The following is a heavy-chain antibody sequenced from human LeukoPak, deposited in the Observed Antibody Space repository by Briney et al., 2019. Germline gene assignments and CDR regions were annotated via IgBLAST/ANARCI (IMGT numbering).Heavy chain of an antibody. Sequence: GGSLRLSCAASGFTFSSYWMSWVRQAPGQGLEWVANIKQDGSEKYYVDSVKGRFTISRDNAKNSLYLQMNSLRAEDTAVYYCPRGSATAGLDYWGQGTLVTVSS. CDR3: PRGSATAGLDY. CDR2: IKQDGSEK. D-gene: IGHD2-15*01. CDR1: GFTFSSYW. J-gene: IGHJ4*02. V-gene: IGHV3-7*02.